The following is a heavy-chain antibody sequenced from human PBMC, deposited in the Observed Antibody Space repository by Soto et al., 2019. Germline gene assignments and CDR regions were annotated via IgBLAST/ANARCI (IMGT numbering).Heavy chain of an antibody. CDR3: ARLGGFYQAFDS. CDR1: GGYISPYY. CDR2: IYFGGTT. J-gene: IGHJ4*02. Sequence: SETMSLTCAVSGGYISPYYWAWIRRPPGKGLEWLGYIYFGGTTTYNPSLKSRLTMSLDTSKNQFSLKLTSVAAADTAVYYCARLGGFYQAFDSWGQGALVTVSS. D-gene: IGHD3-22*01. V-gene: IGHV4-59*12.